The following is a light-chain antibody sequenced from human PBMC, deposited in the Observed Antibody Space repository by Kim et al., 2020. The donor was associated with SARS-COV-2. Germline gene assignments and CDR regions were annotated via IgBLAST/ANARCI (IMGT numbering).Light chain of an antibody. CDR2: RND. V-gene: IGLV1-47*01. Sequence: QSVLTQPPSVSGTPGQRVTISCSGSNSNFANTYFIWYQQIPGTAPTLLIYRNDQRPSGVPDRFSGSKSGTSASLAISGLRSEDEADYYCASWDDSLSGWVFGGGTKVTVL. J-gene: IGLJ3*02. CDR1: NSNFANTY. CDR3: ASWDDSLSGWV.